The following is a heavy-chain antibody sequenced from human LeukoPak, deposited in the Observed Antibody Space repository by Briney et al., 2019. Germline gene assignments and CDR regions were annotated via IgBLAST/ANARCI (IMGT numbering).Heavy chain of an antibody. J-gene: IGHJ6*03. D-gene: IGHD3-10*01. V-gene: IGHV3-21*01. CDR2: ISSSSSYI. Sequence: GGSLRLSCAASGFTFSSYSMNWVRQAPGKGLEWVSSISSSSSYIYYADSVRGRFTISRDNAKNSLYLQMNSLRAEDTAVYYCARDLPGGYMDVWGKGIPVTVSS. CDR3: ARDLPGGYMDV. CDR1: GFTFSSYS.